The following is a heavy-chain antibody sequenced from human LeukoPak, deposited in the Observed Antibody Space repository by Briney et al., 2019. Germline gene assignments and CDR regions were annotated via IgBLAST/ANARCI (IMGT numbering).Heavy chain of an antibody. CDR2: IIPIFGTA. CDR3: ARAFSGQRGYSYGPDYFDY. V-gene: IGHV1-69*06. CDR1: GGTFSSYA. Sequence: SVKVSCKASGGTFSSYAISWVRQAPGQGLEWMGGIIPIFGTANYAQKFQGRVTITADKSTSTAYMELSSLRSEDTAVYYCARAFSGQRGYSYGPDYFDYWGQGTLLTVSS. D-gene: IGHD5-18*01. J-gene: IGHJ4*02.